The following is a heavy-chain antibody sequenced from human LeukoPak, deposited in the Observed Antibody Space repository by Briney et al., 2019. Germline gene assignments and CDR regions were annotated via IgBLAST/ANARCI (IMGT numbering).Heavy chain of an antibody. CDR2: IKQDGSEK. CDR3: AKESTVTPGNVNWFDP. CDR1: VFTFSIYW. Sequence: GGSLRLSCAASVFTFSIYWMSWVRQAPGKGLEWVANIKQDGSEKYYVDSVKGRFTISRDNSKNTLYLRMKSLRGEDTAIYFCAKESTVTPGNVNWFDPWGQGTLVTVSS. D-gene: IGHD4-17*01. J-gene: IGHJ5*02. V-gene: IGHV3-7*03.